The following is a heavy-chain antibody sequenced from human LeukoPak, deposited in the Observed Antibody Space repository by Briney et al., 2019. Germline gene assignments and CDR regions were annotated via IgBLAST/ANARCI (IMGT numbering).Heavy chain of an antibody. J-gene: IGHJ4*02. D-gene: IGHD1-26*01. CDR3: AKDYVGGSADY. CDR1: GFTFSSYG. CDR2: ISYDGSNK. Sequence: GGSLRLSCAASGFTFSSYGMHWVRQAPGKGLEWVAVISYDGSNKYYADSVKGRFTISRDNSKNTLYLQMNSLRAEDTAVYYCAKDYVGGSADYWGQGTLVTVSS. V-gene: IGHV3-30*18.